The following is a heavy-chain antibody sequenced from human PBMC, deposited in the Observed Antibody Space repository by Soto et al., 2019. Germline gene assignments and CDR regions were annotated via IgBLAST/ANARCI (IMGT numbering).Heavy chain of an antibody. J-gene: IGHJ6*02. D-gene: IGHD4-4*01. CDR1: GYTFTTYY. CDR3: ARELQNGMDV. CDR2: INPSAGNT. V-gene: IGHV1-46*01. Sequence: QVQLVQSGAEVKKPGASVKVSCKASGYTFTTYYMHWVRQTPGQSLEWMGVINPSAGNTDYAQKFQGRVTMTRDTSTSTVYMELSSLRSEDTAVYYCARELQNGMDVWGQGTTVTVSS.